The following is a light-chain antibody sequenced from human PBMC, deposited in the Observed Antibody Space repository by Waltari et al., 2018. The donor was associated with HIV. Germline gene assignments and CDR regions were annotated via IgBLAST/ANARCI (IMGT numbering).Light chain of an antibody. CDR2: DVS. CDR3: SSYTSSSTYV. CDR1: SNDVGSSTY. Sequence: QSALTQPASVSGSPGQSITISCTGTSNDVGSSTYVSWPQQHPGEAPKLIIHDVSDRPSGISNRFSGSKSGNTASLTISGLQTEDEADYYCSSYTSSSTYVFGTGTRVTVL. J-gene: IGLJ1*01. V-gene: IGLV2-14*03.